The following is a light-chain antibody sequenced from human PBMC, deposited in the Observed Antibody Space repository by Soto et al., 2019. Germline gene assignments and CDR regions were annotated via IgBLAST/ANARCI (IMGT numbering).Light chain of an antibody. CDR2: GAS. V-gene: IGKV3-15*01. Sequence: EIVMTQSPATPSVSPGERVTLSCRASQSVRSNLAWYQQKPGQAPRLLISGASTRATGIPAKFSGSGSGTEFTLSISSLQSEDFAVYYCQQYNNWPLTFGQGTKVEIK. CDR3: QQYNNWPLT. J-gene: IGKJ1*01. CDR1: QSVRSN.